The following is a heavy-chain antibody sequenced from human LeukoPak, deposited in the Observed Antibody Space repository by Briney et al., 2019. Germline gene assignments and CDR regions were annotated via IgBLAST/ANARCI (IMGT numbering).Heavy chain of an antibody. CDR3: ARGGGDTASVWFDP. J-gene: IGHJ5*02. V-gene: IGHV4-38-2*02. CDR1: GCSISSYY. D-gene: IGHD5-18*01. CDR2: IYHSGST. Sequence: SETLSLTCTVSGCSISSYYWGWIRQPPGKGLEWIGSIYHSGSTYYNPSLKSRVTISVDTSKNQFSLKLSSVTAADTAVYYCARGGGDTASVWFDPWGQGTLVTVSS.